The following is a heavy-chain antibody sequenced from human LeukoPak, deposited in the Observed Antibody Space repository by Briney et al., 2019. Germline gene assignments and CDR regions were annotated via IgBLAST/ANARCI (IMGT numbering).Heavy chain of an antibody. V-gene: IGHV1-69*01. CDR2: IIPIFGTA. Sequence: ASVKVSCKASGGTFSSYAISWVRQAPGQGLEWMGGIIPIFGTANYAQKFQGRVTITADESTSTAYMELSSLRSEDTAVYYCARVGVRWELSNYFDYWGQGTLVTVSS. CDR1: GGTFSSYA. D-gene: IGHD1-26*01. CDR3: ARVGVRWELSNYFDY. J-gene: IGHJ4*02.